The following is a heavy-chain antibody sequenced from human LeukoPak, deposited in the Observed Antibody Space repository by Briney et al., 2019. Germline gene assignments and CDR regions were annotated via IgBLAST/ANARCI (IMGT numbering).Heavy chain of an antibody. Sequence: GGSLRLSCAASGFTFSSYAMSWVRQAPGKGLEWDSAISGSGGSTYYADSVKGRFTISRDNSKNTLYLQMNSLRAEDTAVYYCAKDSPYCSGGSCYRIPEYFQHWGQGTLVTVSS. CDR3: AKDSPYCSGGSCYRIPEYFQH. CDR1: GFTFSSYA. J-gene: IGHJ1*01. V-gene: IGHV3-23*01. D-gene: IGHD2-15*01. CDR2: ISGSGGST.